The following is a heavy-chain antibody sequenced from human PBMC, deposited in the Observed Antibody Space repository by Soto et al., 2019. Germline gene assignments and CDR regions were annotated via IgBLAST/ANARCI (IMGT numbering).Heavy chain of an antibody. Sequence: GGSLRLSCAASGFTFNSYGMHWVRQAPGKGLEWVAIIWYDGSNKYYADAVKGRFTISRDSSKNTVYLQIHTLRAEDTAVYYCAKVSSSWYAGFFDLWGQGTLVTVSS. CDR3: AKVSSSWYAGFFDL. CDR1: GFTFNSYG. D-gene: IGHD6-13*01. CDR2: IWYDGSNK. J-gene: IGHJ4*02. V-gene: IGHV3-33*06.